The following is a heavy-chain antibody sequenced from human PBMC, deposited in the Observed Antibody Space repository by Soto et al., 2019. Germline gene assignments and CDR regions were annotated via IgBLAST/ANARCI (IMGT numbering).Heavy chain of an antibody. CDR1: GGSISSGGNY. Sequence: QVQLQESGPGLVKPSQTLSLTCNVSGGSISSGGNYWGWIRQHPGKGLEWIGDINNSGSTYYNPSLRSRVTISLGTSKNQFSLKLSSVTAADTAVYYCASPSNGYTSGMDVWGQGTTVTVSS. CDR2: INNSGST. D-gene: IGHD5-18*01. V-gene: IGHV4-31*03. J-gene: IGHJ6*02. CDR3: ASPSNGYTSGMDV.